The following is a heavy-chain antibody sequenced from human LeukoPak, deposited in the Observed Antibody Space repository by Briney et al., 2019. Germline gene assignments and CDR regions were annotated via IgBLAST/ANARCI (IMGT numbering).Heavy chain of an antibody. CDR1: GFTFSSCG. Sequence: PGGSLRLSCAASGFTFSSCGMHWVRQAPGKGLEWVANIKQDGSEMYYVDSVKSRFTISRDNARNSLYLQMNSLRAEDTAVYYCARGDSYGYYFDYWGQGTLVTVSS. V-gene: IGHV3-7*04. D-gene: IGHD5-18*01. CDR3: ARGDSYGYYFDY. J-gene: IGHJ4*02. CDR2: IKQDGSEM.